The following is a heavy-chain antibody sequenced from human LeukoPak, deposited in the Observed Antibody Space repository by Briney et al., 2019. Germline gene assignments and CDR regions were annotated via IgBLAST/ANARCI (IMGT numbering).Heavy chain of an antibody. D-gene: IGHD3-3*01. CDR2: INPNSGGT. V-gene: IGHV1-2*06. CDR3: ARGGYDFVYYYCGTDV. J-gene: IGHJ6*02. Sequence: ASAKVSCKASGYTFTGYYMHWVRQAPGQGLEWMGRINPNSGGTNYAQKFQGRVTMTRDTSISTAYMELSRLRSDDTAVYYCARGGYDFVYYYCGTDVWGQGTTVTVSS. CDR1: GYTFTGYY.